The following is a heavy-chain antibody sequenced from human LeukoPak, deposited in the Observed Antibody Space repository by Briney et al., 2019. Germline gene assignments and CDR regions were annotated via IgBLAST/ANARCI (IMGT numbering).Heavy chain of an antibody. V-gene: IGHV1-69*04. CDR3: AGALGYDILTGYSNYYYYYGMDV. J-gene: IGHJ6*02. Sequence: ASVKVSCKASGGTFSSYAISWVRQAPGQGLEWMGRIIPILGIANYAQKFQGRVTITADKSTSTAYMELSSLRSEDTAVYYCAGALGYDILTGYSNYYYYYGMDVWGQGTTVTVSS. CDR2: IIPILGIA. D-gene: IGHD3-9*01. CDR1: GGTFSSYA.